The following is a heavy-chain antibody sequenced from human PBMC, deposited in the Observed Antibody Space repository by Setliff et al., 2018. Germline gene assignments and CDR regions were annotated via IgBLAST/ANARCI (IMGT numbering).Heavy chain of an antibody. D-gene: IGHD1-7*01. V-gene: IGHV3-48*03. Sequence: LRLSCAASGFTFSSFEMNWVRQAPGKGLEWVSYISGSGSTTYYADSVKGRFTIFRDNSKNTLYLQMSSLRADDTAMYYCARDLFRNSGGLYCWGQGTLVTVSS. J-gene: IGHJ4*02. CDR3: ARDLFRNSGGLYC. CDR1: GFTFSSFE. CDR2: ISGSGSTT.